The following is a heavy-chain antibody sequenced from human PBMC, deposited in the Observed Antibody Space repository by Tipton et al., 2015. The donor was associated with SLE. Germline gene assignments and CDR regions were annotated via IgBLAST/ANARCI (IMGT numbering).Heavy chain of an antibody. CDR1: GGSFSGDY. CDR2: ISQSGST. Sequence: TLSLTCAVYGGSFSGDYWTWIRQSPGKGLEWIAEISQSGSTNYNPSLQSRVSMSVDTSKSQFSLKLNSVTAADTAVYYCARRRFQSASGYWGQGPLVTVSS. D-gene: IGHD2-21*01. CDR3: ARRRFQSASGY. J-gene: IGHJ4*02. V-gene: IGHV4-34*01.